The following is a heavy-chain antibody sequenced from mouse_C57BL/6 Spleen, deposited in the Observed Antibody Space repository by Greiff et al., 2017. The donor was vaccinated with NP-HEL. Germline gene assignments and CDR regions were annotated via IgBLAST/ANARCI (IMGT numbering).Heavy chain of an antibody. CDR2: ISDGGSYT. CDR1: GFTFSSYA. J-gene: IGHJ3*01. CDR3: ARDNSLRGFAY. V-gene: IGHV5-4*01. Sequence: EVMLVESGGGLVKPGGSLKLSCAASGFTFSSYAMSWVRQTPEKRLEWVATISDGGSYTYYPDNVKGRFTISRDNAKNNLYLQMSHLKSEDTAMYYCARDNSLRGFAYWSQGTLVTVAA. D-gene: IGHD1-3*01.